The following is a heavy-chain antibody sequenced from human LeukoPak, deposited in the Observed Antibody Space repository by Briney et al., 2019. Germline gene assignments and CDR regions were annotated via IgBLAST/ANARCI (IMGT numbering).Heavy chain of an antibody. D-gene: IGHD2-15*01. Sequence: PGGSLRLSCAASGFRISDYGMHWVRQAPGRGLEWVAVISSDGTKKAYADSVKGRFTISRDNSENTLYLQMSSLRAEDTAVYYCAKRRDYCSGGSCYSLDYWGQGTLVTVSS. V-gene: IGHV3-30*18. CDR2: ISSDGTKK. CDR3: AKRRDYCSGGSCYSLDY. J-gene: IGHJ4*02. CDR1: GFRISDYG.